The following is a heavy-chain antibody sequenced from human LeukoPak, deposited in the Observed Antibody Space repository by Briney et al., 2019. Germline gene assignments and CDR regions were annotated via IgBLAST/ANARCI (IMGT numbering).Heavy chain of an antibody. CDR1: GFTLSSYS. V-gene: IGHV3-21*01. CDR2: ISSSSNYI. J-gene: IGHJ4*02. CDR3: ARDRPLDDY. Sequence: PGGSLRHSRAASGFTLSSYSINCVRQAPGKGMEWVLLISSSSNYICYADSVKGRFIITRDNAKNSLYLQMNSLRAEDTAVYYWARDRPLDDYWGQGTLVTVSS.